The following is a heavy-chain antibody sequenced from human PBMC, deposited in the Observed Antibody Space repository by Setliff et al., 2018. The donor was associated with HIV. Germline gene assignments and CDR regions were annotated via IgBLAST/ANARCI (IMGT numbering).Heavy chain of an antibody. J-gene: IGHJ6*03. CDR3: STDGGGGLRDYYYYYMDV. D-gene: IGHD4-17*01. Sequence: GGSLRLSCAASGFTFSSHWMSWIRQAPGKGLEWVASIKQDGSEKYFVDSVKGRFTISRDNAKDSRFLQMNSLRGEDTAVYYCSTDGGGGLRDYYYYYMDVWGKGTTVTVSS. V-gene: IGHV3-7*01. CDR2: IKQDGSEK. CDR1: GFTFSSHW.